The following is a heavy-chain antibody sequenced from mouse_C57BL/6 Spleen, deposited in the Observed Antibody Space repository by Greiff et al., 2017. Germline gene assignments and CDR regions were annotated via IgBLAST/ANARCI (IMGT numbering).Heavy chain of an antibody. D-gene: IGHD2-12*01. CDR3: ARGGYYSYAMDY. Sequence: QVQLQQPGAELVMPGASVKLSCKASGYTFTSYWMHWVKQRPGQGLEWIGEIDPSDSYTNYNQKFKGKSTLTLDKSSSTAYMQLSSLTSEDSAVYYCARGGYYSYAMDYWGQGTSVTVSS. J-gene: IGHJ4*01. V-gene: IGHV1-69*01. CDR1: GYTFTSYW. CDR2: IDPSDSYT.